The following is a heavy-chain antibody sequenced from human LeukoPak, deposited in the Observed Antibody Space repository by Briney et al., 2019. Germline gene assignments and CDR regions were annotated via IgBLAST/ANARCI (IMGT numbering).Heavy chain of an antibody. CDR2: INPNSGGT. Sequence: ASVKVSCKASGYTFTGYYMHWVRQAPGQGLEWMGWINPNSGGTNYAQKFQGRVTMTRDTSISTAYMELSRLRSDDTAVYYCARITYYYDRSGPAPEYWGQGTLVTVSS. CDR1: GYTFTGYY. J-gene: IGHJ4*02. D-gene: IGHD3-22*01. V-gene: IGHV1-2*02. CDR3: ARITYYYDRSGPAPEY.